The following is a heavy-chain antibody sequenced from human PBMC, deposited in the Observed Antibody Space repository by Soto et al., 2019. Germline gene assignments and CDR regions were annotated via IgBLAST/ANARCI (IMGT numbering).Heavy chain of an antibody. Sequence: PSETLSLTCSVSGGSISSGGYYWSWIRQHPGKGLEWIGYIYYSGSTYYNPSLKSRVTISVDTSKNQFSLKLSSVTAADTAVYYCARWVTTYDILTGDTYYFDYWGQGTLVTVSS. CDR2: IYYSGST. CDR3: ARWVTTYDILTGDTYYFDY. J-gene: IGHJ4*02. D-gene: IGHD3-9*01. V-gene: IGHV4-31*03. CDR1: GGSISSGGYY.